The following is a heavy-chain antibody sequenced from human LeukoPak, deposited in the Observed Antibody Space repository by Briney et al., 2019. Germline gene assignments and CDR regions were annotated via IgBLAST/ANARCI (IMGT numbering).Heavy chain of an antibody. V-gene: IGHV1-18*01. D-gene: IGHD3-16*01. CDR1: GYTLTSYG. Sequence: GASVKVSCEASGYTLTSYGINWMRQAPGQGLEWMGWISTQSGNTNYAQKVQGRLTLTTDRSTNTAYMELRSLRSDDTAGYYCARGAYRDNWGQGTMVTVS. CDR2: ISTQSGNT. CDR3: ARGAYRDN. J-gene: IGHJ4*02.